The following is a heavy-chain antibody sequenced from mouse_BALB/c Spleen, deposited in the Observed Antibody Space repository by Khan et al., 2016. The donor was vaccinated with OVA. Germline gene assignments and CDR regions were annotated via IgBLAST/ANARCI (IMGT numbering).Heavy chain of an antibody. D-gene: IGHD1-1*01. CDR3: ARWNYYGDYFDY. CDR2: ISYSGGT. CDR1: GYSITSGYA. V-gene: IGHV3-2*02. J-gene: IGHJ2*01. Sequence: EVKLLESGPGLVKPSQSLSLTCTVTGYSITSGYAWNWIRQFPGNKLEWMGYISYSGGTSYNPSLKSRISITRNTSKNQFFLQLNSVTTEDTATYYCARWNYYGDYFDYWGQGTPLTVSS.